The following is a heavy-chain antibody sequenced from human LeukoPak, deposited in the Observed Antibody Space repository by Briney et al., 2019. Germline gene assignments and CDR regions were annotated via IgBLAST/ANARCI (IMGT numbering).Heavy chain of an antibody. D-gene: IGHD3-10*01. CDR2: ISWNSGSM. J-gene: IGHJ4*02. Sequence: PGRSLRLSCAASGFTFDDYAMHWVRQAPGKGQEWVSGISWNSGSMGYADSVKGRFTISRDNAKNSLYLQMNSLRAEDTALYYCAKALDTHITMVREGFDYWGQGTLVTVSS. CDR3: AKALDTHITMVREGFDY. V-gene: IGHV3-9*01. CDR1: GFTFDDYA.